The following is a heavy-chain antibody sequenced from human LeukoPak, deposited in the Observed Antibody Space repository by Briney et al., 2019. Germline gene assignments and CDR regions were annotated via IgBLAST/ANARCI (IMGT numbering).Heavy chain of an antibody. CDR2: IYYSGST. J-gene: IGHJ2*01. Sequence: SETLSLTCTVSGGSISSSSYYWGWIRQPPGKGLEWIGSIYYSGSTYYNPSLKSRVTISVDTSKNQFSLKLSSVTAADTAVYHCARHAPNYDILTGYQYWYFDLWGRGTLVTVSS. V-gene: IGHV4-39*01. CDR3: ARHAPNYDILTGYQYWYFDL. D-gene: IGHD3-9*01. CDR1: GGSISSSSYY.